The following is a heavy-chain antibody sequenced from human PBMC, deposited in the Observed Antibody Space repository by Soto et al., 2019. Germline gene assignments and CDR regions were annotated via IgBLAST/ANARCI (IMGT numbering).Heavy chain of an antibody. D-gene: IGHD1-26*01. V-gene: IGHV1-69*13. J-gene: IGHJ4*02. CDR1: GGTFSSYA. CDR3: ASVSGSYRNFDY. CDR2: IIPIFGTA. Sequence: ASVKVSCTASGGTFSSYAISWVRHAPGQGLEWMGGIIPIFGTANYAQKFQGRVTITADESTSTAYMELSSLRSEDTAVYYCASVSGSYRNFDYWGQGTLVTVSS.